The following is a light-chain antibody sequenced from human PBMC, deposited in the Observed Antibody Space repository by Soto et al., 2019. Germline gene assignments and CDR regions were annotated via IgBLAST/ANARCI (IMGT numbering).Light chain of an antibody. CDR1: QSVTTTY. Sequence: EIVLTQSPGTLSLSPGERATLSCRASQSVTTTYLAWSKKKPGQAPSLLIFGAPTRATGIPDRFSGGGSGTDFTLTITRLQPEDSAVYYCHQYGSSSITFGQGTRLEIK. CDR3: HQYGSSSIT. V-gene: IGKV3-20*01. J-gene: IGKJ5*01. CDR2: GAP.